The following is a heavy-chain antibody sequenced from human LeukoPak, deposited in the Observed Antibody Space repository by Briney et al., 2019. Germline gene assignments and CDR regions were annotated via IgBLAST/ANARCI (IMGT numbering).Heavy chain of an antibody. Sequence: SGPALVKPTQTLTLTCTFSGFSLSTSGMRVSWIRQPPGKALEWLARIDWDDDKYYSTSLKTRLTISKDTSKNQVVLTMTNMDPVDTATYYCARSYYDYVWGSYRPMYYFDYWGQGTLVTVSS. D-gene: IGHD3-16*02. CDR2: IDWDDDK. J-gene: IGHJ4*02. CDR3: ARSYYDYVWGSYRPMYYFDY. V-gene: IGHV2-70*04. CDR1: GFSLSTSGMR.